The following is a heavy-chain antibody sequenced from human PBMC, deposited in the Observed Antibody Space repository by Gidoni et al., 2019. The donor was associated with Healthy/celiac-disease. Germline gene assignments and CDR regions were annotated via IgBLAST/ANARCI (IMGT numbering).Heavy chain of an antibody. J-gene: IGHJ5*02. Sequence: QLVQSGAEVKKPGSSVTVSCKASGGTFSSYTISWVRQAPGQGLEWMGRIIPILGIANYAQKFQGRVTITADKSTSTAYMELSSLRSEDTAVYYCAGAPTGGYILLARTGWFDPWGQGTLVTVSS. CDR3: AGAPTGGYILLARTGWFDP. CDR2: IIPILGIA. V-gene: IGHV1-69*02. D-gene: IGHD5-18*01. CDR1: GGTFSSYT.